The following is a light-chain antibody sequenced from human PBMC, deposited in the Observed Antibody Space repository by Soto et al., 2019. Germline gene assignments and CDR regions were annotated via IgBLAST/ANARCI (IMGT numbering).Light chain of an antibody. J-gene: IGLJ2*01. Sequence: QSVLTQPPSVSGAPGQRVTISCTGSSSNIGAGYDVHWYQHLPGTAPKLLIYVNSNRPSGVPDRFSGSKSGTSASLAITGLQADDDADYYCQSYDSSLGVVFGGGTKVTVL. CDR3: QSYDSSLGVV. CDR1: SSNIGAGYD. V-gene: IGLV1-40*01. CDR2: VNS.